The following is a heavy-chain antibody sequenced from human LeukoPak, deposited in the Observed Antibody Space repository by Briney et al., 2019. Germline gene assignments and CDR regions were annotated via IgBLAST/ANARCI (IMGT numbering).Heavy chain of an antibody. CDR2: IYYSGST. V-gene: IGHV4-39*01. D-gene: IGHD3-22*01. CDR3: ARLPPPYYDSSGYTYNWFDP. Sequence: PSETLSLTCTVSGGSISSSSYYWGWIRQPPGKGLEWIGSIYYSGSTYYNPSLKSRVTISVDTSKNQFSLKLSSVTAADTAVYYCARLPPPYYDSSGYTYNWFDPWGQGTLVTVS. J-gene: IGHJ5*02. CDR1: GGSISSSSYY.